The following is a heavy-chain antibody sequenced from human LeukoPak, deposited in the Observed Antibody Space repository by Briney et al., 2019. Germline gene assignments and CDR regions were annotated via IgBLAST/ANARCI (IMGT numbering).Heavy chain of an antibody. CDR2: INSDGSST. CDR1: EFTFSSYW. J-gene: IGHJ4*02. D-gene: IGHD1-7*01. Sequence: PGGSLRLSCTASEFTFSSYWMHWVRQPPGKGLVWVSRINSDGSSTSYADAVKGRFTISRDNAKNTLYLRMNSLRAEDTAVYYCARGGLTGTTIPYFDYWDQGTLVTVSS. CDR3: ARGGLTGTTIPYFDY. V-gene: IGHV3-74*01.